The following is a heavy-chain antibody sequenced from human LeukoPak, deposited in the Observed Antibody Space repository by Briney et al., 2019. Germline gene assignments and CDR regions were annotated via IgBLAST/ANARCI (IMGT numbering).Heavy chain of an antibody. CDR1: GFTFSSYS. CDR3: AKDKEYSSSLADY. CDR2: ISSSSSYI. Sequence: GGSLRLSCAASGFTFSSYSMNWVRQAPGKGLEWVSSISSSSSYIYYADSVKGRFTISRDNSKNTLYLQMNSLRAEDTAVYYCAKDKEYSSSLADYWGQGTLVTVSS. D-gene: IGHD6-13*01. V-gene: IGHV3-21*04. J-gene: IGHJ4*02.